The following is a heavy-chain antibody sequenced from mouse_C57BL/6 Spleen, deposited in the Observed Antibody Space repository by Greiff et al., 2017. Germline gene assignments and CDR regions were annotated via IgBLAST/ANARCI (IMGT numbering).Heavy chain of an antibody. CDR2: IYPGDGDT. CDR3: ARSEYYGSSPFAY. D-gene: IGHD1-1*01. V-gene: IGHV1-82*01. CDR1: GYAFSSSW. Sequence: QVQLQQSGPELVKPGASVKISCKASGYAFSSSWMNWVKQRPGKGLEWIGRIYPGDGDTNYNGKFKGKATLTADKSSSTAYMQLSSLTSEDSAVYFCARSEYYGSSPFAYWGQGTLVTVSA. J-gene: IGHJ3*01.